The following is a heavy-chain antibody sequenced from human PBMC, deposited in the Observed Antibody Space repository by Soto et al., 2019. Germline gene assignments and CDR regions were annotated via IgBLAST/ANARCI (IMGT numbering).Heavy chain of an antibody. D-gene: IGHD1-1*01. CDR1: GASINTGGYY. CDR2: VYYSGST. V-gene: IGHV4-31*02. CDR3: ARYKFPNGLDL. Sequence: SETLSLTCNVSGASINTGGYYWSWIRQHPGKGLEWIGFVYYSGSTSYSPSLESRVSISVDPSKRQFYLELASVTAADTALYYCARYKFPNGLDLWGQGTTVTVSS. J-gene: IGHJ6*02.